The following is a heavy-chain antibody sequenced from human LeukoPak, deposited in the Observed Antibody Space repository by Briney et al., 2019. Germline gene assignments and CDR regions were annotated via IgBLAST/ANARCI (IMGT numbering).Heavy chain of an antibody. Sequence: ASETLSLTCTVSGGSISSGGYYWSWIRQHPGKGLEWIGYIYYSGSTYYNPSLKSRVTISVDTSKNQFSLKLSSVTAADTAVYYCAGDLRVKLYGSGTHWFDPWGQGTLVTVSS. V-gene: IGHV4-30-4*08. D-gene: IGHD3-10*01. CDR1: GGSISSGGYY. J-gene: IGHJ5*02. CDR3: AGDLRVKLYGSGTHWFDP. CDR2: IYYSGST.